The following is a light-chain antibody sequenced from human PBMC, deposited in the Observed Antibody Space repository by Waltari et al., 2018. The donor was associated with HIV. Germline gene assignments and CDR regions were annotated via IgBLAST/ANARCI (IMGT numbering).Light chain of an antibody. CDR3: QQYDNYSYT. V-gene: IGKV1-5*03. CDR2: KAS. J-gene: IGKJ2*01. CDR1: QSISSW. Sequence: DIQMTHSPSTLAAPVGDRVTIPCRASQSISSWLAWYQQKPGKAPKLLIYKASSLESGVPSRFSGSGSGTEFTLTISSLQPDDFATYYCQQYDNYSYTFGQGTKLEIK.